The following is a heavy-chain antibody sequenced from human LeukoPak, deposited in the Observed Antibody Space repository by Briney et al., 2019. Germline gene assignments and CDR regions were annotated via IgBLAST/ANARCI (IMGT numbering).Heavy chain of an antibody. Sequence: PGGSLRLSCAASGFTFSSYSMNWVRQTPGKGLEWVSSISSSSSYIYYADSVKGRFTISRDNAKNSLYLQMNSLRAEDTAVYYCARSFLSIAAAATDYWGQGTLVTVSS. CDR1: GFTFSSYS. V-gene: IGHV3-21*01. J-gene: IGHJ4*02. CDR3: ARSFLSIAAAATDY. CDR2: ISSSSSYI. D-gene: IGHD6-13*01.